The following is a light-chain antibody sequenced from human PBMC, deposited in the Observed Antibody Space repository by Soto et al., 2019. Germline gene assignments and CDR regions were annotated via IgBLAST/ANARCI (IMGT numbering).Light chain of an antibody. CDR1: SNDLGGFNY. J-gene: IGLJ2*01. CDR3: SSYGGYDNLI. CDR2: EVT. Sequence: QSVLTQPPSXXXXXXXXXXXXCSGTSNDLGGFNYVSWYQQHPGKAPKLIIYEVTERPSGVPDRFSGSKSGNTASLTVSGLQAEDEADYYCSSYGGYDNLIFGGGTKLTVL. V-gene: IGLV2-8*01.